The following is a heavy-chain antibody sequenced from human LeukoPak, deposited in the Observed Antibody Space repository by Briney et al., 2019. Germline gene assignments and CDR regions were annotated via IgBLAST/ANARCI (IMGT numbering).Heavy chain of an antibody. CDR1: RFTFSTYW. V-gene: IGHV3-74*01. J-gene: IGHJ4*02. Sequence: PGGSLRLSCAASRFTFSTYWMHWVRQAPGKGLVWVSRINSDGSSTGYADSVKGRFTISRDNAKNTLYLQMNSLRAEDTAFYYCARVQQYDKFDYWGQGTLVTVSS. D-gene: IGHD3-22*01. CDR3: ARVQQYDKFDY. CDR2: INSDGSST.